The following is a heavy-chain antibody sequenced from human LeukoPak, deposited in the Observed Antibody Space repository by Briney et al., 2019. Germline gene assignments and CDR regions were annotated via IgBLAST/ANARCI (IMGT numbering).Heavy chain of an antibody. V-gene: IGHV3-7*01. D-gene: IGHD3-22*01. CDR1: GFTFSSYW. Sequence: GGSLRLSCAASGFTFSSYWMSWVRQAPGKGLEWVANIKQDGSEKYYVDSVKGRFTISRDNAKNSLILQMNSLRAEDTAVYYCARDLLITMIVNMDVWGKGTTVTVSS. CDR3: ARDLLITMIVNMDV. J-gene: IGHJ6*03. CDR2: IKQDGSEK.